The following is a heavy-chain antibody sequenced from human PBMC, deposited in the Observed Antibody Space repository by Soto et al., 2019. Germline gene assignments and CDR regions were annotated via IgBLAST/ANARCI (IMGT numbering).Heavy chain of an antibody. CDR1: GFTFGSYG. Sequence: QVQLVESGGGVVQPGRSLRLSCAASGFTFGSYGMHWVRQAPGKGLEWVAVISYDGSNKYYADSVKGRFTISRDNSKNTLYLQMNSLRAEDTAVYYCAKAVGGSYRNDYYYGMDVWGQGTTVTVSS. CDR3: AKAVGGSYRNDYYYGMDV. CDR2: ISYDGSNK. D-gene: IGHD1-26*01. V-gene: IGHV3-30*18. J-gene: IGHJ6*02.